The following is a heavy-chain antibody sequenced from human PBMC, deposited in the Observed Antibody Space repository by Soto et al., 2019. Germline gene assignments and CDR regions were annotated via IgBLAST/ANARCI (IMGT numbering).Heavy chain of an antibody. V-gene: IGHV2-70*11. CDR1: GFSLSTSGMC. D-gene: IGHD2-2*01. Sequence: SGPTLVNPTQTLTLTCTFSGFSLSTSGMCVSWIRQPPGKALEWLARIDWDDDKYYSTSLKTRLTISKDTSKNQVVLTMTNMDPVDTATYYCLASQRYCSSTSCRDYYYYMDVWGKGTTVTVSS. CDR3: LASQRYCSSTSCRDYYYYMDV. CDR2: IDWDDDK. J-gene: IGHJ6*03.